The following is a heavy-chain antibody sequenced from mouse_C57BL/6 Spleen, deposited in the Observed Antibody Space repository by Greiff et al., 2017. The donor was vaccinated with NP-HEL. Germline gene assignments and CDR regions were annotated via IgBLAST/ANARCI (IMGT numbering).Heavy chain of an antibody. Sequence: VQLQQSGTELVKPGASVKLSCKASGYTFTSYWMHWVKQRPGQGLEWIGNINPSNGGTNYNEKFKSKATLTVDKSSSTAYMQLSSLTSEDSAVYYCAREGLGLSWFAYWGQGTLVTVSA. CDR2: INPSNGGT. CDR3: AREGLGLSWFAY. D-gene: IGHD4-1*01. J-gene: IGHJ3*01. CDR1: GYTFTSYW. V-gene: IGHV1-53*01.